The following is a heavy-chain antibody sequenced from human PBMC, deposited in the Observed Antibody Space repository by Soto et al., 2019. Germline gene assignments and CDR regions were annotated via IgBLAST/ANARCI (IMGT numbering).Heavy chain of an antibody. V-gene: IGHV4-30-4*01. D-gene: IGHD3-22*01. CDR3: DGGTSSKYYHSRSYYPRFDA. Sequence: SETLSLTCTVSGDYINSDYYWSWIRQPPGKGLEWIGHIYYSVGTFENPSLKSRLTMSIDTSKNQFSLKLSSVTAADTAVYYCDGGTSSKYYHSRSYYPRFDALGQGTQLTVSS. J-gene: IGHJ5*02. CDR1: GDYINSDYY. CDR2: IYYSVGT.